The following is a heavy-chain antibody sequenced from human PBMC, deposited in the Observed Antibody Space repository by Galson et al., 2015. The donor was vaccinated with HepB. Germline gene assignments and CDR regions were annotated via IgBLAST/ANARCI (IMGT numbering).Heavy chain of an antibody. V-gene: IGHV4-61*02. J-gene: IGHJ4*02. D-gene: IGHD3-10*01. CDR1: GDSISSGGFY. CDR3: ARDSGDPRDYNQRSFDY. CDR2: IYTSGMT. Sequence: TLSLTCTVSGDSISSGGFYWSWIRQPAGKGLEWIGRIYTSGMTNYNPSLKSRVTMSLDTSKNQFSLRLSSVTAADTAVYYCARDSGDPRDYNQRSFDYWGQGTLVTVSS.